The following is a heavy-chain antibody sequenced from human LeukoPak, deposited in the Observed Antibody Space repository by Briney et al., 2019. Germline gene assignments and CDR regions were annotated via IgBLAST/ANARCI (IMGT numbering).Heavy chain of an antibody. CDR3: ARDLGGDTAMVETSVD. Sequence: GGSLRLSCAASGFTFNSYTMNWVRQAPGKGLEWVSSIDSSTDYIYYADSVKGRFTISRDNAKNSLYLQMNSLRAEDTAVYYCARDLGGDTAMVETSVDWGQGTMVTVSS. V-gene: IGHV3-21*01. CDR1: GFTFNSYT. J-gene: IGHJ3*01. CDR2: IDSSTDYI. D-gene: IGHD5-18*01.